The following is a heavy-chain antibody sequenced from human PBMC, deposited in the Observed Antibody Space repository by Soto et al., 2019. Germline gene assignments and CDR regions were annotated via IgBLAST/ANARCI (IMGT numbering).Heavy chain of an antibody. CDR1: GDSISNYY. J-gene: IGHJ4*02. D-gene: IGHD6-13*01. V-gene: IGHV4-59*01. CDR2: IYHSGNT. CDR3: ARDQGIASSGPFDY. Sequence: SETLSLTCTVSGDSISNYYWSWIRQAPGKGLEWNGFIYHSGNTNYNPSLKSRVTMSIDTSKSQFSLKLNSVTAADTAVYYCARDQGIASSGPFDYWGPGTLVTVSS.